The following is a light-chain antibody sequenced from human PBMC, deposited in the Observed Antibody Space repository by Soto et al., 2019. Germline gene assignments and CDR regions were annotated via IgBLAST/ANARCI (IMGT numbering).Light chain of an antibody. CDR3: QTWDTGNHGV. V-gene: IGLV4-69*01. J-gene: IGLJ3*02. Sequence: QPVLTQSPSASASLGASVKLTCTLSSGRSSYTIAWHQQQPEKGPRYLMNVNNDGSHIKGDGIPDRFSGSSSGRERYLTISSLQSEDEADYYCQTWDTGNHGVFGGGTKVTVL. CDR2: VNNDGSH. CDR1: SGRSSYT.